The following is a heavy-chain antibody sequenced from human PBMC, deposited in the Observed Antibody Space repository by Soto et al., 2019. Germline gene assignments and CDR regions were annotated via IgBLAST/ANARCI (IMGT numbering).Heavy chain of an antibody. V-gene: IGHV4-61*01. CDR2: IYYSGST. D-gene: IGHD3-10*01. CDR3: ARVLVGTMVRGVRTTYYYYGMDV. CDR1: GGSVSSGSYY. J-gene: IGHJ6*02. Sequence: SETLSLTCTVSGGSVSSGSYYWSWIRQPPWKGLEWIGYIYYSGSTNYNPSLKSRVTISVDTSKNQFSLKLSSVTAADTAVYYCARVLVGTMVRGVRTTYYYYGMDVWGQGXTVTVYS.